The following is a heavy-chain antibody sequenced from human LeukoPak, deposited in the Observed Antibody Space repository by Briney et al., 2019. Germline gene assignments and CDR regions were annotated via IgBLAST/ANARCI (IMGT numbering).Heavy chain of an antibody. CDR2: ISSSSSYI. CDR3: ARDLGSRGDLSGY. CDR1: GFTFSSYS. Sequence: PGGSLILSCAASGFTFSSYSMNWVRQAPGKGLEWVSSISSSSSYIYYADSVKGRFTISRDNAKNSLYLQMNSLRAEDTAVYYCARDLGSRGDLSGYWGQGTLVTVSS. V-gene: IGHV3-21*01. D-gene: IGHD2-21*02. J-gene: IGHJ4*02.